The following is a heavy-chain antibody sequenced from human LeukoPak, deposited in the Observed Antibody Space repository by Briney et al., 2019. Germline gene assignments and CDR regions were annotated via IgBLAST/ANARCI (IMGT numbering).Heavy chain of an antibody. CDR1: GLTFSKYW. CDR3: ATKQWLAPPPDS. V-gene: IGHV3-74*01. CDR2: INTDGTVT. Sequence: GGSLRLSCAASGLTFSKYWMLWVPQAPGKGLESVSRINTDGTVTTYADSVKGRFTVSRDNADNTMSLQMNSVRDEDTAVYYCATKQWLAPPPDSWGQGTPVTVSS. D-gene: IGHD6-19*01. J-gene: IGHJ4*02.